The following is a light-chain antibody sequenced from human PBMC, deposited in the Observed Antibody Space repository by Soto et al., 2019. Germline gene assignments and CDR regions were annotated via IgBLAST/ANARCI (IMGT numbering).Light chain of an antibody. CDR1: QTVGSY. J-gene: IGKJ4*01. CDR3: QQRSNWPLT. CDR2: NAS. Sequence: EIVLTQSPATMSLSPGERATLSCRASQTVGSYLAWYQQEPGQAPRLLIYNASNRATGIPARFGGSGSGTDFTLTISSLETEDFAVYYCQQRSNWPLTFGGGTKVDIK. V-gene: IGKV3-11*01.